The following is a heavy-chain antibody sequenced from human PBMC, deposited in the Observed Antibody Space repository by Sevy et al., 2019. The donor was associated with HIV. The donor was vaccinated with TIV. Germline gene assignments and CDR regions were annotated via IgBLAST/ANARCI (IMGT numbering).Heavy chain of an antibody. V-gene: IGHV3-15*01. J-gene: IGHJ1*01. CDR3: TTDTGVRFQY. Sequence: GGSLRLSCAASGFTFSKAWMTWVRQAPGKGLEWVGRIKSKTDGGTTDYAAPVKGRFTISRDDSKKTLSLQMNSLKIEDTAVYYCTTDTGVRFQYWGQGTLVTVSS. D-gene: IGHD1-1*01. CDR1: GFTFSKAW. CDR2: IKSKTDGGTT.